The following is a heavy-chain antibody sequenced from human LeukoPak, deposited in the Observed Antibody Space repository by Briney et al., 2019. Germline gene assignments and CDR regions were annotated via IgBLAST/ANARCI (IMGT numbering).Heavy chain of an antibody. V-gene: IGHV4-30-2*01. Sequence: SQTLSLTCAVSGGSISSGGYSWSWIRQPPGKGLEWIGYIYHSGSTYYNPSLKSRVTISVDRSKNQFSLKLSSVTAADTAVYYCARMFRGVITRGGGYFDYWGQGTLVTVSS. CDR2: IYHSGST. J-gene: IGHJ4*02. D-gene: IGHD3-10*01. CDR3: ARMFRGVITRGGGYFDY. CDR1: GGSISSGGYS.